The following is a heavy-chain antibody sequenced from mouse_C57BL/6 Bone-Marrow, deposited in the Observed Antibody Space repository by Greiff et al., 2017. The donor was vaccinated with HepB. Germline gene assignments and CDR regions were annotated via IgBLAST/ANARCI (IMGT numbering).Heavy chain of an antibody. CDR3: ARGNYYGSSVFAY. Sequence: VQLQQPGTELVKPGASVKLSCKASGYTFTSYWMHWVKQRPGQGLEWIGNINPSNGGTNYNEKFKSKATLTVDKPSSTAYMQLSSLTSEDSAVYYCARGNYYGSSVFAYWGQGTLVTVSA. V-gene: IGHV1-53*01. D-gene: IGHD1-1*01. CDR2: INPSNGGT. CDR1: GYTFTSYW. J-gene: IGHJ3*01.